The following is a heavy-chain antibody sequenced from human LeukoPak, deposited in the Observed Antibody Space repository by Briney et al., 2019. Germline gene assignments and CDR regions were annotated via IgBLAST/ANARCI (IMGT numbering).Heavy chain of an antibody. Sequence: ASVKVSCKASGYTFTSNYIHWVRQAPGQGLEWMGMIYPRDGSTSYAQKFQGRVTVTRDTSTSTVHMELRGLRSEDTAVYYCARDQEGFDYWGQGTLVTVSS. CDR1: GYTFTSNY. CDR3: ARDQEGFDY. V-gene: IGHV1-46*01. J-gene: IGHJ4*02. CDR2: IYPRDGST.